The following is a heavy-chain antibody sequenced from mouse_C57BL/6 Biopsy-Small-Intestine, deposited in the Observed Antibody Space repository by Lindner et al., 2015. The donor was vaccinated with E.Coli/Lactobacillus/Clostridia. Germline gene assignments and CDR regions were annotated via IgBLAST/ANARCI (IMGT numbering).Heavy chain of an antibody. CDR1: GFTFSDYG. Sequence: VQLQEVWGRALVKPRRGPSKLSCAASGFTFSDYGMHWVRQAPEKGLEWVAYISSGSSTIYYADTVKGRFTISRDNAKNTLFLQMTSLRSEDTAMYYCARRDWDYFDYWGQGTTLTVSS. CDR3: ARRDWDYFDY. V-gene: IGHV5-17*01. J-gene: IGHJ2*01. CDR2: ISSGSSTI. D-gene: IGHD4-1*01.